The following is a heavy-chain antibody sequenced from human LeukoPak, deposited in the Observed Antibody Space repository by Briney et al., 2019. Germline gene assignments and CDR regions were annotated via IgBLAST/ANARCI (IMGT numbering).Heavy chain of an antibody. Sequence: PSETLSLTCTVSGGSISSGDYYWSWIRQPPGKGLEWIGYIYYSGSTYYNPSLKSRVTISVDTSKNQFSLKLSSVTAADTAVYYCARERGAYGDYPFTDYWGQGTLVTVSS. V-gene: IGHV4-30-4*01. J-gene: IGHJ4*02. CDR2: IYYSGST. CDR1: GGSISSGDYY. CDR3: ARERGAYGDYPFTDY. D-gene: IGHD4-17*01.